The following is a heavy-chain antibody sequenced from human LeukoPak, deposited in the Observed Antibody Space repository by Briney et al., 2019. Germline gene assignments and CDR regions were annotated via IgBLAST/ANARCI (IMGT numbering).Heavy chain of an antibody. CDR3: ARDGSTYYDFWSGYYHY. J-gene: IGHJ4*02. CDR2: ISTYNGNT. D-gene: IGHD3-3*01. V-gene: IGHV1-18*01. Sequence: GSVKVSCKASGYTFTSYGISWVRQAPGQGLEWMGWISTYNGNTNYAQKLQGRVTMTTDTSTSTAYMELRSLRSDDTAVYYCARDGSTYYDFWSGYYHYWGQGTLVTVSS. CDR1: GYTFTSYG.